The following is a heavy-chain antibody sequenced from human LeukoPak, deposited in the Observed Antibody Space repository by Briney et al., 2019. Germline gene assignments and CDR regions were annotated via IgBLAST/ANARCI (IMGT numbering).Heavy chain of an antibody. J-gene: IGHJ6*03. CDR2: ISGSGGST. CDR1: GFTFSSYA. CDR3: AKAAGTGRYYYQYMDV. Sequence: GGSLMHSCAASGFTFSSYAMSWVRQAPGKGLEWVSAISGSGGSTYYADSVKGRFTISRDISKNTLYLQMNSLRAEDTTVYYCAKAAGTGRYYYQYMDVWGKGTTVTVSS. V-gene: IGHV3-23*01. D-gene: IGHD6-19*01.